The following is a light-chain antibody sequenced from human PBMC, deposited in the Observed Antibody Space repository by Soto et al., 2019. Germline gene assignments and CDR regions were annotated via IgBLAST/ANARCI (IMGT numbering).Light chain of an antibody. V-gene: IGLV2-14*01. J-gene: IGLJ1*01. CDR2: EVT. Sequence: QSALTQPASVSGSPGHSITISCTGTSSDIGRYNFVSWYQQHPGKAPKLLVYEVTNRPSGVSNRFSGSKSGNTASLTIFGLQTEDEDDYYCSSYTSVTTFVVFGTGTKLTVL. CDR3: SSYTSVTTFVV. CDR1: SSDIGRYNF.